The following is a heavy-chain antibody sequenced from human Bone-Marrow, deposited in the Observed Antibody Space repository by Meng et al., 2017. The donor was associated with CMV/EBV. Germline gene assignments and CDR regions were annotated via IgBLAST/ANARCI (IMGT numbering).Heavy chain of an antibody. Sequence: IYWKGSGYSCSSYWIGWVRQMPGKGLEWMGIIYPGDSDIRYSPSFQGQVTISADKSISTAYLQWASLKASDTAIYYCARHLRRSPFDYWGQGTLVTVSS. CDR2: IYPGDSDI. D-gene: IGHD3-10*01. J-gene: IGHJ4*02. V-gene: IGHV5-51*01. CDR1: GYSCSSYW. CDR3: ARHLRRSPFDY.